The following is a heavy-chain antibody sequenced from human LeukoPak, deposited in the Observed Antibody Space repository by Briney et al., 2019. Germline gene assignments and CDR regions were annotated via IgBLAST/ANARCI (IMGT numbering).Heavy chain of an antibody. CDR3: ARDIIAVGGFDY. D-gene: IGHD3-16*01. CDR1: VDSVSNNNAA. Sequence: SRTLSLTRVVSVDSVSNNNAAWNWIRQSPSGGLEWLGRTYSRSKWYNDYAVSVKSRITISPDTSKNQFSLQLNSVTPDDTAVYFCARDIIAVGGFDYWGQGTLVAVSS. V-gene: IGHV6-1*01. J-gene: IGHJ4*02. CDR2: TYSRSKWYN.